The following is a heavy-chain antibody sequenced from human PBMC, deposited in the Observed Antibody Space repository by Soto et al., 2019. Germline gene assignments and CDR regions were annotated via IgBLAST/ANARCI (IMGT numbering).Heavy chain of an antibody. CDR2: ISGTGSAT. Sequence: GGSLRLSCAASGFTFISYAMSWVRQAPGKGLEWVSTISGTGSATYYADSVKGRFTISRDNTKNTLSLQMNSLRVEDTAVYYCARGQHGDYDTWGQGTLVTVSS. D-gene: IGHD4-17*01. CDR1: GFTFISYA. V-gene: IGHV3-23*01. J-gene: IGHJ5*02. CDR3: ARGQHGDYDT.